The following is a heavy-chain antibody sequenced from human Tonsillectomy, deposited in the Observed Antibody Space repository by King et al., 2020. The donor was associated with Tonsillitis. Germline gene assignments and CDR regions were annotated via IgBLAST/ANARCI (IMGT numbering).Heavy chain of an antibody. CDR2: ISYDGSNK. CDR3: ARDKGTGGDDYYNYYGMDV. CDR1: EFTFSSYA. J-gene: IGHJ6*02. D-gene: IGHD3-10*01. Sequence: QLVQSGGGVVQPGRSLRLSCAASEFTFSSYAMHWVRQAPGKGLEWVAVISYDGSNKYYADSVKGRFTISRDNSKNTLYLQMSSLKPEDTAVYYCARDKGTGGDDYYNYYGMDVWGQGTTVTVSS. V-gene: IGHV3-30-3*01.